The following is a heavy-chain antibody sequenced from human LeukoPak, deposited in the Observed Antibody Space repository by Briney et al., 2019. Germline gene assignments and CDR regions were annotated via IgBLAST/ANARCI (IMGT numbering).Heavy chain of an antibody. CDR2: YIPMFATA. D-gene: IGHD1-26*01. V-gene: IGHV1-69*01. Sequence: ASVKVSCKASGGTFSRYAISWVRQAPGQGLEWMGGYIPMFATANYAENFQTRVTITADESTSTFSMELSSLRPEDGAVYFRAGASSKWELSFWGQGTLVTVSS. CDR3: AGASSKWELSF. J-gene: IGHJ4*02. CDR1: GGTFSRYA.